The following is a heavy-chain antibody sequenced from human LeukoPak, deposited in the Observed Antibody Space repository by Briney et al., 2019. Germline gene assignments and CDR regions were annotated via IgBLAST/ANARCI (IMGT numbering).Heavy chain of an antibody. CDR2: ISSSSSYI. V-gene: IGHV3-21*01. D-gene: IGHD4-11*01. Sequence: GGSLRLSCAASGFAFSEYALHWVRQAPGKGLEWVSSISSSSSYIYYADSVKGRFTNSRDNAKNSLYLQMNSLRAEDTAVYYCARDGRATVTTDYWGQGTLVTVSS. CDR3: ARDGRATVTTDY. CDR1: GFAFSEYA. J-gene: IGHJ4*02.